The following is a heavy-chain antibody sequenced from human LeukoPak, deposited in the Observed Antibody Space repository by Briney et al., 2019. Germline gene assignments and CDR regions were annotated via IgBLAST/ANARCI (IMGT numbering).Heavy chain of an antibody. D-gene: IGHD6-13*01. CDR3: ARVTGYVMEDYFDY. CDR1: GGSISSYY. CDR2: IYYSGST. V-gene: IGHV4-59*01. Sequence: PSETLSLTCTVSGGSISSYYWSWIRQPPGKGLAWIGYIYYSGSTNYNPSLKSRVTISVDTSKNQFSLRLGSVTAADTAVYYCARVTGYVMEDYFDYWGQGTLVTVSS. J-gene: IGHJ4*02.